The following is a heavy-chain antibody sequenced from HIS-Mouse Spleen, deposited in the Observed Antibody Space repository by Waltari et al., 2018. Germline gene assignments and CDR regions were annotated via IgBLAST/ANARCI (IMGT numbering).Heavy chain of an antibody. J-gene: IGHJ4*02. CDR1: GFTFSIYG. CDR3: AKDRGSQFDY. V-gene: IGHV3-30*18. Sequence: QVQLVESGGGVVQPGRSLRLSCAASGFTFSIYGMHWVRQAQGKGLGWVAVISYDGSNKYYADSVKGRFTISRDNSKNTLYLQMNSLRAEDTAVYYCAKDRGSQFDYWGQGTLVTVSS. D-gene: IGHD1-26*01. CDR2: ISYDGSNK.